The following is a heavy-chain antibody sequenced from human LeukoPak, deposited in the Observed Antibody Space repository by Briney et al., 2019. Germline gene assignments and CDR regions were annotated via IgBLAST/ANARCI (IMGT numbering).Heavy chain of an antibody. CDR2: IYYSGST. CDR3: ARGYYDSSPNWYFDL. CDR1: GGSISSYY. V-gene: IGHV4-59*01. Sequence: SETLSLTCTVSGGSISSYYWSWIRRPPGKGLEWIGYIYYSGSTDYNPSLKSRVTISVDTSKNQFSLKLSSVTAADTAVYYCARGYYDSSPNWYFDLWGRGTLVTVSS. J-gene: IGHJ2*01. D-gene: IGHD3-22*01.